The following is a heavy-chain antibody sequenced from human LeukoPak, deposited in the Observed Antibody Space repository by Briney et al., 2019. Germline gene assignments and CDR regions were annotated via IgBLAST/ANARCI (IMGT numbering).Heavy chain of an antibody. CDR2: ISWNSGSI. CDR3: AKDMGPEGRALLNY. V-gene: IGHV3-9*01. J-gene: IGHJ4*02. Sequence: GRSLRLSCAASGFTFDDYAMHWVRQAPGKGLEWVSGISWNSGSIGYADSVKGRFTISRDNAKNSLYLQMNSLRAEDTALYYCAKDMGPEGRALLNYWGQGTLVTVSS. CDR1: GFTFDDYA.